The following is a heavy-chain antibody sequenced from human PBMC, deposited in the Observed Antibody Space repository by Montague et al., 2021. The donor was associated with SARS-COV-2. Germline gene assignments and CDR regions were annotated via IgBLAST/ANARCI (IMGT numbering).Heavy chain of an antibody. CDR1: GGSISSNNYY. J-gene: IGHJ3*02. Sequence: SETLSLTCTVSGGSISSNNYYWDWIRQPPGKGLEWIGSIYDSGSTYYNPSLKSRVTISVDTSKNHFSLKLNSVTAADTAVYYCARRGRKLLPVATTIGGFDIWGQGTMLTVSS. CDR3: ARRGRKLLPVATTIGGFDI. CDR2: IYDSGST. V-gene: IGHV4-39*02. D-gene: IGHD5-12*01.